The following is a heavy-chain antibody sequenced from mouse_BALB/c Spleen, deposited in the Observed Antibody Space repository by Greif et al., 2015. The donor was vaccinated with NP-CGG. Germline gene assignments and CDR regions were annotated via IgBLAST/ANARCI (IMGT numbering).Heavy chain of an antibody. J-gene: IGHJ2*01. CDR2: INPSNGRT. CDR1: GYTFTSYW. D-gene: IGHD2-1*01. Sequence: VQLQQSGAELVKPGASVKLSCKASGYTFTSYWMHWVKQRPGQGLEWIGEINPSNGRTNYNEKFKSKATLTVDKSSSTAYMQLSSLTSEDSAVYYCARGGYGNYFDYWGQGTTLTVSS. CDR3: ARGGYGNYFDY. V-gene: IGHV1S81*02.